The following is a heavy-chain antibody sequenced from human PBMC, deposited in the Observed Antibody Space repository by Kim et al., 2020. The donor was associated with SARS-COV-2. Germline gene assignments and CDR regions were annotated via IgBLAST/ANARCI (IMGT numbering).Heavy chain of an antibody. CDR3: ARPTIYYGMDV. D-gene: IGHD3-3*01. V-gene: IGHV3-21*01. Sequence: GGSLRLSCAASGFTFSSYSMNWVRQAPGKGLEWVSSISSGSTYIYYADSVKGRFTISRDNAKNSLYLQMNSLIAEDTAVYYCARPTIYYGMDVWGQGTTVTVSS. CDR1: GFTFSSYS. J-gene: IGHJ6*02. CDR2: ISSGSTYI.